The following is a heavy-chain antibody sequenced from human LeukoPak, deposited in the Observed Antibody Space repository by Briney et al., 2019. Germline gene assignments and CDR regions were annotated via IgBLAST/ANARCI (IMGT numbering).Heavy chain of an antibody. D-gene: IGHD3-3*01. CDR2: INPSGGST. J-gene: IGHJ4*02. Sequence: ASVKVSCKASGYTFTSYYLHWVRQAPGQGLEWMGIINPSGGSTSYAQKFQGRVTMTRDTSTSTAYMELSSLRSEDTAVYCCARGALEYYFWSGYQKGAPSDYWGQGTLVTVSS. CDR3: ARGALEYYFWSGYQKGAPSDY. CDR1: GYTFTSYY. V-gene: IGHV1-46*01.